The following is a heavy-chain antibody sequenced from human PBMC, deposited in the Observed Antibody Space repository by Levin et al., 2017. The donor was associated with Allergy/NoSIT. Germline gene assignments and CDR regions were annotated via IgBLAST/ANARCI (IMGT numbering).Heavy chain of an antibody. V-gene: IGHV5-51*01. D-gene: IGHD6-19*01. CDR1: GYSFTSYW. CDR2: IYPGDSDT. Sequence: ASVKVSCKGSGYSFTSYWIGWVRQLPGEGLEWMGIIYPGDSDTRYSPSFQGQVTLSVDKSIPTAYLQWSSLKASDTAIYYWARQGAYSSGACWYFDLWGRGTLVTVSS. CDR3: ARQGAYSSGACWYFDL. J-gene: IGHJ2*01.